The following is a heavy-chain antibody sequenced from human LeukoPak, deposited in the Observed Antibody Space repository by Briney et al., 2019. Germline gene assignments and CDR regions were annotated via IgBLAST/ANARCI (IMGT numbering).Heavy chain of an antibody. Sequence: ASVKVSCKASGYTFTSYGISWVRQAPGQGLEWMGWINAGNGNTKYSQKFQGRVTITRDTSASTAYMELSSLRSEDTAVYYCARDHELLWFGESFFDYWGQGTLVTVSS. CDR1: GYTFTSYG. CDR3: ARDHELLWFGESFFDY. D-gene: IGHD3-10*01. J-gene: IGHJ4*02. CDR2: INAGNGNT. V-gene: IGHV1-3*01.